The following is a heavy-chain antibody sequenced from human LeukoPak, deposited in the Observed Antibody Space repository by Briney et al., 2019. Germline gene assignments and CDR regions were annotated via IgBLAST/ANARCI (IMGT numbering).Heavy chain of an antibody. CDR2: INHSGST. CDR1: GFTFTDYT. D-gene: IGHD3-10*01. CDR3: ARGLGAIFGSGSFGFDY. J-gene: IGHJ4*02. V-gene: IGHV4-34*01. Sequence: GSLRLSCAASGFTFTDYTLNWVRQAPGKGLEWIGEINHSGSTNYNPSLKSRVTISVDTSKNQFSLKLSSVTAADTAVYYCARGLGAIFGSGSFGFDYWGQGTLVTVSS.